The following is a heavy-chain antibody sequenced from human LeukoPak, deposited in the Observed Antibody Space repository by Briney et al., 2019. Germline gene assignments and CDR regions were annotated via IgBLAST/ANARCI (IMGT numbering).Heavy chain of an antibody. CDR3: TSYGSGSSSHDY. CDR2: IKQDGSVK. Sequence: GGSLRLSCAASGFTFTNYLVGWVRQAPGRGLEWVANIKQDGSVKYYVDSVKGRFTISRDNAENSLYLQMNSLRVEDTAVYYCTSYGSGSSSHDYWGQGTLVTVSS. V-gene: IGHV3-7*01. CDR1: GFTFTNYL. J-gene: IGHJ4*02. D-gene: IGHD3-10*01.